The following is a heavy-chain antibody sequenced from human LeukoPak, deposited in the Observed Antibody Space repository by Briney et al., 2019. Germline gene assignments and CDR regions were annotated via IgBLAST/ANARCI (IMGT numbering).Heavy chain of an antibody. J-gene: IGHJ4*02. CDR3: ARGTWETAARPYSFDT. Sequence: ASVKVSCKAFGFSFISFGFNWVRQAPGQGLEWMGWISGYNGDTKYAQKFQGRVTMTTDKSTSTAYMELRSLGSDDTAVYYCARGTWETAARPYSFDTWGQGTLVTVTS. D-gene: IGHD1-26*01. CDR2: ISGYNGDT. V-gene: IGHV1-18*01. CDR1: GFSFISFG.